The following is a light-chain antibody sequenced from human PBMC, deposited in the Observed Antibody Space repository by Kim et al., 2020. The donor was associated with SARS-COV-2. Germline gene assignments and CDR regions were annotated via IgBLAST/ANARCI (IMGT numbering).Light chain of an antibody. V-gene: IGLV2-14*03. CDR3: SSYIDTTTYV. CDR1: SSDIGAYDY. Sequence: GQSITVSCTGTSSDIGAYDYVSWYQQHPGKAPKRMIYDVHNRPSGISTRFSGSKSGNTAFLTISGLQTEDEADYYCSSYIDTTTYVFGTGTKVTVL. J-gene: IGLJ1*01. CDR2: DVH.